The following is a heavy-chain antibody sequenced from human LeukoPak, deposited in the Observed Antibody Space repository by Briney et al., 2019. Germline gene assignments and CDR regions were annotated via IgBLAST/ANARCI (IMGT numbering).Heavy chain of an antibody. CDR3: ARHASLYCSGGSCYYYYMDV. D-gene: IGHD2-15*01. V-gene: IGHV4-34*01. J-gene: IGHJ6*03. Sequence: SETLSLTCAVYGGSFSGYYWSWIRQPPGKGLEWIGEINHSGSTNYNPSLKSRVTISVDTSKNQFSLKVSSVTAADTAVYYCARHASLYCSGGSCYYYYMDVWGKGTTVTISS. CDR1: GGSFSGYY. CDR2: INHSGST.